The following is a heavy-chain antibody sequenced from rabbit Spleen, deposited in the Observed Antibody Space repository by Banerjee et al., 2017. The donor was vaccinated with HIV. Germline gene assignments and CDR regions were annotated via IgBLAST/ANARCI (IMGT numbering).Heavy chain of an antibody. CDR3: ARDNGSGDYIDVYFDL. CDR1: GFDFSVYG. D-gene: IGHD1-1*01. Sequence: QERLVESGGGLVQPGGSLKLSCKASGFDFSVYGLSWVRQAPGKGLEWIGYIDPIFGRTYYANWVNGRFTLSSHNAQNTLYLQLNSLTAADTATYFCARDNGSGDYIDVYFDLWGQGTLVTVS. CDR2: IDPIFGRT. J-gene: IGHJ4*01. V-gene: IGHV1S47*01.